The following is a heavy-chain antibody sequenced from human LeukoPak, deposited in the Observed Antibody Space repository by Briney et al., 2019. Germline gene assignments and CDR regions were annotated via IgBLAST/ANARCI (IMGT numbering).Heavy chain of an antibody. CDR2: ISTESGNT. V-gene: IGHV1-18*01. D-gene: IGHD1-26*01. CDR1: VYSFTSYG. CDR3: ARDKDWDLDY. J-gene: IGHJ4*02. Sequence: ASVKVSCKASVYSFTSYGMTWVRQVPGQGLEWVGWISTESGNTKYAEDLQGRVTMTRDTSTSTVYMELRSLTSEDAAVYYCARDKDWDLDYWGQGTRVTFSS.